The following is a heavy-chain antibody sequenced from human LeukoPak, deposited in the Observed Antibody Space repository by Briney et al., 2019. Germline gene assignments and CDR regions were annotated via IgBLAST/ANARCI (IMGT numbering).Heavy chain of an antibody. CDR2: IWYEGSNK. CDR1: GFTFSSYG. V-gene: IGHV3-33*01. Sequence: GRSLRLSCAASGFTFSSYGMHWVRQAPGKGLEWVAVIWYEGSNKYYADSVKGRFTISRDNSKNTLYLQMNSLRAEDTAVYYCARVHNRYTKLGPFCYWGQGTLVTVSS. J-gene: IGHJ4*02. CDR3: ARVHNRYTKLGPFCY. D-gene: IGHD2/OR15-2a*01.